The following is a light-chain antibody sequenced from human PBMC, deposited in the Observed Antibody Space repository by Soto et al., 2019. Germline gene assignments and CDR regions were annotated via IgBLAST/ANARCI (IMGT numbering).Light chain of an antibody. CDR2: EVS. Sequence: QSALTQPASVSGSPGQSITISCTGTSSDVGGYNYVSWYQQHPXKAPKLMIYEVSNRPSGVSNRFSGSKSGNTASLTISGLQAEDEADYYCSSSTSSSTWVFGGGTKLTVL. CDR3: SSSTSSSTWV. J-gene: IGLJ3*02. CDR1: SSDVGGYNY. V-gene: IGLV2-14*01.